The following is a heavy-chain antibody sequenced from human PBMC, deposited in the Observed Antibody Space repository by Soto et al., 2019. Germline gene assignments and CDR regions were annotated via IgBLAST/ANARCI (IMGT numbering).Heavy chain of an antibody. CDR3: ARTLGNWYFDL. CDR2: MSTSGADI. Sequence: GSLRLSCIGSEYSFSSFEMNRVRQAPGKGLEWVSYMSTSGADIKYADSVKGRFTVSRDNSKNSLFLQMDSLRADDTAIYYCARTLGNWYFDLWGRGTLVTVSS. D-gene: IGHD7-27*01. CDR1: EYSFSSFE. J-gene: IGHJ2*01. V-gene: IGHV3-48*03.